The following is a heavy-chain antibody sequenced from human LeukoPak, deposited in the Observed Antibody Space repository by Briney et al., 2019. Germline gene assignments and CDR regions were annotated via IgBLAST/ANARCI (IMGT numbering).Heavy chain of an antibody. CDR3: ARIAATAPLWWFDP. Sequence: SETLSLTCTVSGGSISSSSYYWGWIRQPPGKGLEWIGSIYYSGSTYYNPSLKSRVTISVDTSKNQFSLKLSSVTAADTAVYYWARIAATAPLWWFDPWGQGTLVTVSS. D-gene: IGHD2-15*01. J-gene: IGHJ5*02. CDR1: GGSISSSSYY. CDR2: IYYSGST. V-gene: IGHV4-39*01.